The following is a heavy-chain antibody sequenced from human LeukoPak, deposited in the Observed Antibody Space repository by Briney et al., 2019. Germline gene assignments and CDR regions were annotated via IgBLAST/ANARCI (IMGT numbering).Heavy chain of an antibody. Sequence: PSEPLSLTCTVSGGSINNYYWSWIRQPPGKGLEWIGYISYSGSTDYNPSLKSRVTMSVDTSKNQFSLKLKSVTPADTAIYYCTRDRRDGYNYVDVWGQGTLVTVSS. CDR1: GGSINNYY. CDR3: TRDRRDGYNYVDV. CDR2: ISYSGST. J-gene: IGHJ4*02. V-gene: IGHV4-59*01. D-gene: IGHD5-24*01.